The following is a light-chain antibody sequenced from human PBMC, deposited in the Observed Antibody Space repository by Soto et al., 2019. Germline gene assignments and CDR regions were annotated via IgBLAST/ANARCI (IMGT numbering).Light chain of an antibody. Sequence: QSALTQPPSASGSPGQSVTISCTGTSSDVGGYKYVSWYQQHPGKAPKLMIFEVNKRPSGVPDRFSGSKSGNTASLTVSGLRWGDGADYSCSQYAGIKSLGVFAPGTKPTPL. CDR3: SQYAGIKSLGV. CDR2: EVN. V-gene: IGLV2-8*01. CDR1: SSDVGGYKY. J-gene: IGLJ1*01.